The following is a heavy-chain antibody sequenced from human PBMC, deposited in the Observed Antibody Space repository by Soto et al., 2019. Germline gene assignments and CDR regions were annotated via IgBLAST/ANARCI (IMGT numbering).Heavy chain of an antibody. CDR2: FYSSGST. J-gene: IGHJ5*02. Sequence: PSETLSLTCSVSGGSINSYWWSWIRQPAGKGLEWIGRFYSSGSTYYNPSLKSRVTISVDTSKNQFSLKLSSVTAADTAVYYCARLPITMVRGVIPQLWFDPWGQGTLVTVSS. CDR3: ARLPITMVRGVIPQLWFDP. D-gene: IGHD3-10*01. CDR1: GGSINSYW. V-gene: IGHV4-59*05.